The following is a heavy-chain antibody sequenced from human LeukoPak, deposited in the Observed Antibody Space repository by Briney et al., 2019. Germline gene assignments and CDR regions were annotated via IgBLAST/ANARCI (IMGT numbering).Heavy chain of an antibody. J-gene: IGHJ4*02. Sequence: AGGSLRLSCAASGFTFSSYSMNWVRQAPGKGLEWVSSISSSSSYIYYADSVKGRFTISRDNSKNTLYLQMNSLRAEDTAVYYCARDQLAYCGGDCSFWGQGTLVTVSS. CDR2: ISSSSSYI. CDR3: ARDQLAYCGGDCSF. CDR1: GFTFSSYS. D-gene: IGHD2-21*02. V-gene: IGHV3-21*01.